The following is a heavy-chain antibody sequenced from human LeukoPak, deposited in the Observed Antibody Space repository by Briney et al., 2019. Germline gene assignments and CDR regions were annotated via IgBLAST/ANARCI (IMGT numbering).Heavy chain of an antibody. CDR1: GFTFSNYN. D-gene: IGHD6-19*01. CDR2: ISGSSTNI. V-gene: IGHV3-21*01. CDR3: ARDDTAVAGTELDY. Sequence: GGSLRLSCAASGFTFSNYNMNWGRQAPGKGLEWVSYISGSSTNIYYTDSVKGRFTISRVNAKNSLYLQMNSLRAEDTAVYYCARDDTAVAGTELDYWGQGTLVTVSS. J-gene: IGHJ4*02.